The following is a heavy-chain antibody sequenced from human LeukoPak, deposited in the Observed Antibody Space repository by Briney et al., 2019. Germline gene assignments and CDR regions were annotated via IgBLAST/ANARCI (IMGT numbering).Heavy chain of an antibody. J-gene: IGHJ3*02. D-gene: IGHD1-26*01. V-gene: IGHV4-4*07. CDR2: IYTSGST. Sequence: SETLSLTCTVSGGSISSYYWSWIRQPAGKGLEWIGRIYTSGSTNYNPSLKSRVTISVDTSKNQFSLKLSSVTAADTAVYYCARLVGATDPDAFDIWGQGTMVTVSS. CDR3: ARLVGATDPDAFDI. CDR1: GGSISSYY.